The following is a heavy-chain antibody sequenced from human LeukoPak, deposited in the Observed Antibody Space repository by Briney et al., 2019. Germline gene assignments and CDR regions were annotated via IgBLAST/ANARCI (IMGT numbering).Heavy chain of an antibody. CDR3: ARRAGAYSHPYDY. V-gene: IGHV3-7*03. CDR2: IKQDGSEK. D-gene: IGHD4/OR15-4a*01. J-gene: IGHJ4*02. Sequence: RSGGSLRLSCAASGFTFSSYWMHWVRQAPGKGLEGVANIKQDGSEKDYVDSVKGRFTISRDNAKNTLYLQMNSLRAEDTAVYYCARRAGAYSHPYDYWGQGTLVTVSS. CDR1: GFTFSSYW.